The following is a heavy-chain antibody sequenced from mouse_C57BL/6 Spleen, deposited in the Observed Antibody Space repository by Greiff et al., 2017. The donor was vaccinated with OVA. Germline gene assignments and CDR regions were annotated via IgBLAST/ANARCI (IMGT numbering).Heavy chain of an antibody. D-gene: IGHD1-1*01. CDR1: GYTFTDYY. CDR3: ARTTVSYAMDY. J-gene: IGHJ4*01. V-gene: IGHV1-26*01. CDR2: INPNNGGT. Sequence: EVHLQQSGPELVKPGASVKISCKASGYTFTDYYMNWVKQSPGKSLEWIGDINPNNGGTSYNQKFKGKATLTVDKSSSTAYMELRSLTSEDSAVYYCARTTVSYAMDYWGQGTSVTVSS.